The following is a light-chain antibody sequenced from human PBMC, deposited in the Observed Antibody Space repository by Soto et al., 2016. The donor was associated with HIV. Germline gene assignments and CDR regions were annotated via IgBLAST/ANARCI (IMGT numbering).Light chain of an antibody. CDR2: AAS. Sequence: DIQMTQSPSSLSASVGDRVTITCRASQTISTYLNWYQQKPGKAPKLLIYAASSLQSGVPSRFSGSGSGTDFTLTISSLQPEDFATYYCQQSYSIPMYTFGQGTKLXIK. CDR3: QQSYSIPMYT. J-gene: IGKJ2*01. V-gene: IGKV1-39*01. CDR1: QTISTY.